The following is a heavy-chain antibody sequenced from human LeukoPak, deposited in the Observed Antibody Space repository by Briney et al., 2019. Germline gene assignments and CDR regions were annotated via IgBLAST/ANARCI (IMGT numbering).Heavy chain of an antibody. Sequence: PSETLSLTCTVSGGSISSYYWSWIRQSPGKGLEWIGYIYYSGSINYNPSLKSRVTMSVDTSKNQFSLKLRSVTAADTALYYCARDRRFGEAFDIWGQGTMVTVS. CDR3: ARDRRFGEAFDI. CDR1: GGSISSYY. D-gene: IGHD3-10*01. CDR2: IYYSGSI. V-gene: IGHV4-59*01. J-gene: IGHJ3*02.